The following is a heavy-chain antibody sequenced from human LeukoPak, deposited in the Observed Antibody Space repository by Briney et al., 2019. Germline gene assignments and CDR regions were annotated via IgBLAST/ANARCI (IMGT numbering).Heavy chain of an antibody. CDR3: AKFGSSGLQGC. V-gene: IGHV3-23*01. CDR1: GFTFSTYA. J-gene: IGHJ4*02. D-gene: IGHD6-6*01. CDR2: ISGSGGST. Sequence: PGGSLRLSCEASGFTFSTYAMSWVRQAPGKGLEWVSAISGSGGSTYYADSVKGRFTISRDNSKNTLYLQMNSLKSEDTAVYYCAKFGSSGLQGCWGQGTLVTVSS.